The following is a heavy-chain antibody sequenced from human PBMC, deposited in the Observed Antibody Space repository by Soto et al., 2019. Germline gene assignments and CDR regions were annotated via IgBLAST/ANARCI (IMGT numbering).Heavy chain of an antibody. J-gene: IGHJ4*02. CDR3: ARDHGGYGTFDY. V-gene: IGHV1-18*04. CDR1: GYTFSSSA. D-gene: IGHD5-12*01. CDR2: ISSSGVT. Sequence: QVRLVQSGPEVKKPEASVKVSCKASGYTFSSSAISWVRQAPGQGPEWMGWISSSGVTNYAQNFQGRVTLTVDSSTNTAYMEGESLRSGGTAIYYCARDHGGYGTFDYWGQGTLVTVSS.